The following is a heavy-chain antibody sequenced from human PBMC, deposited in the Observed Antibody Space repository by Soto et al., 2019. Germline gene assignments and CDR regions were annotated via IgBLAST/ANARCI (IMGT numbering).Heavy chain of an antibody. Sequence: QVQLVQSGAEVKKPGSSVQVSCKASGGTFSSYAISWVRQAPGQGLEWMGGIIPIFGTANYAQKFQGRVTITADESTSTAYMELSSLRSEDTAVYYCAKRTTSHYCYGMDVWGQGTTVTVSS. J-gene: IGHJ6*02. D-gene: IGHD1-7*01. CDR2: IIPIFGTA. CDR1: GGTFSSYA. V-gene: IGHV1-69*12. CDR3: AKRTTSHYCYGMDV.